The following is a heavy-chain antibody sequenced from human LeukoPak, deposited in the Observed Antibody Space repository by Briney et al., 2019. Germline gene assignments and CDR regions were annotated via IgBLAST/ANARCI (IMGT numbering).Heavy chain of an antibody. V-gene: IGHV3-23*01. CDR1: GFTFSSYA. CDR3: AKSTFWSGYTPGDVDY. CDR2: ISGSGGST. J-gene: IGHJ4*02. D-gene: IGHD3-3*01. Sequence: GGSLRLSCAASGFTFSSYAMSWVRQAPGKGLEWVSAISGSGGSTYYADSVKGRFTISRDNSKNTLYLQMNSLRAEDTAVYYCAKSTFWSGYTPGDVDYWGQGTLVTVSS.